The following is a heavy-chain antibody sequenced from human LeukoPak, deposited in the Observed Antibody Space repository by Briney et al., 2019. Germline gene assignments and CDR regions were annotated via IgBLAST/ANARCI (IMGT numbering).Heavy chain of an antibody. Sequence: GGSLRLSCAASGFTFSDYSMNWVRQAPGKGLEWVSSISRSSSYKYYADSVKGRFTISRDNAKNSLYLQMNSLRAEDTAVYYCASSRYDSSGYYGIIGYWGQGTLVTVSS. CDR3: ASSRYDSSGYYGIIGY. CDR2: ISRSSSYK. J-gene: IGHJ4*02. CDR1: GFTFSDYS. D-gene: IGHD3-22*01. V-gene: IGHV3-21*01.